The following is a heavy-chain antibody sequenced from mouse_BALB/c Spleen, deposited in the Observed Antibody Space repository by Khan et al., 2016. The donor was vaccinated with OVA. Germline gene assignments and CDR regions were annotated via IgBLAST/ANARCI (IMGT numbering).Heavy chain of an antibody. Sequence: EVKLVESGPGLVKPSQSLSLTCTVTGYSITSGYGWNWIRQFPGNKLEWMGYISYSGSTNYNPSLKSRISITRDTSKNHFFLQLNSVTTEDTATYDCARTARIKYWGQGTTLTVAS. D-gene: IGHD1-2*01. CDR2: ISYSGST. CDR3: ARTARIKY. CDR1: GYSITSGYG. J-gene: IGHJ2*01. V-gene: IGHV3-2*02.